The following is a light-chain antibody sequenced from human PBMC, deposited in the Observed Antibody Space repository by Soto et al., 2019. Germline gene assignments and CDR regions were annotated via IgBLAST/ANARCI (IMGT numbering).Light chain of an antibody. CDR1: SSDVGGYNY. J-gene: IGLJ2*01. Sequence: QSALTQPASVSGSPGHSITISCTGSSSDVGGYNYDYWYQQHPGKAPKLMIYDVNNRPSGVSNRFSGSKDGNKASLTISGLQAEDEADYYCRSYARSSTSLFGGGTQVPVL. V-gene: IGLV2-14*01. CDR3: RSYARSSTSL. CDR2: DVN.